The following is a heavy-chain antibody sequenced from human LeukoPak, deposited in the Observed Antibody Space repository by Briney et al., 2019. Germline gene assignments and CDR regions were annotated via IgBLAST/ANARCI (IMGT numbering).Heavy chain of an antibody. CDR3: ARVQGGGYSYGYDY. J-gene: IGHJ4*02. V-gene: IGHV4-34*01. D-gene: IGHD5-18*01. CDR1: GGSFSGYY. Sequence: SETLSLTCAVYGGSFSGYYWSWIRQPPGKGLEWIGEINHSGSTNYNPSLKSRVTISVDTSKNQFSLKLSSVTAADTAVYYCARVQGGGYSYGYDYWGQGTLVTVSS. CDR2: INHSGST.